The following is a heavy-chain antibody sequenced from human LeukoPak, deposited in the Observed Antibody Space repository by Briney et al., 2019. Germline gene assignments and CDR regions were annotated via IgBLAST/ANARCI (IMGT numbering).Heavy chain of an antibody. CDR2: IYHSGST. V-gene: IGHV4-38-2*02. Sequence: PSETLSLTCTVSGYSISNGYYWGWIRQPPGKGLEWIGNIYHSGSTYYNPSLKSRVTISVDTSRNQFSLKLSSVTAADTAVYYCARELLSGDPSIGSWGQGTLVTVSS. D-gene: IGHD7-27*01. CDR1: GYSISNGYY. J-gene: IGHJ4*02. CDR3: ARELLSGDPSIGS.